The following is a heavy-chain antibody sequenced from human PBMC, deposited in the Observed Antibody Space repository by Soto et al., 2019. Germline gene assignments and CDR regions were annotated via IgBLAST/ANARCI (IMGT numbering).Heavy chain of an antibody. CDR3: ASRPLIVGAPPVLSNWFDP. CDR1: GGSISSSSYY. J-gene: IGHJ5*02. D-gene: IGHD1-26*01. Sequence: QLQLQESGPGLVKPSETLSLTCTVSGGSISSSSYYWGWIRQPPGKGLEWIGSIYYSGSTYYNPSLKRRVTISVDTSKNQFSLKLSSVTAADTAVYYCASRPLIVGAPPVLSNWFDPWGQGTLVTVSS. CDR2: IYYSGST. V-gene: IGHV4-39*01.